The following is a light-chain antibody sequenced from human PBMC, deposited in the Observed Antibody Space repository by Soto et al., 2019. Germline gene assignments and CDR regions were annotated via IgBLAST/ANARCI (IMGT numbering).Light chain of an antibody. CDR2: DAS. V-gene: IGKV3-20*01. J-gene: IGKJ1*01. Sequence: EFVLTQSPGTLSLSPGERATLSCRASQTVRNNYLAWYQQKPGQAPRLLIYDASSRATGIPDRFSGGGSGTGFTLTISRLEPEDFAVYYCQQYGSSGTFGQGTKVDIK. CDR1: QTVRNNY. CDR3: QQYGSSGT.